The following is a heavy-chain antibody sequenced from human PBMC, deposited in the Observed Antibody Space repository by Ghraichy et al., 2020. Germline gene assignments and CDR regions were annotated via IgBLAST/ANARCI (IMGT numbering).Heavy chain of an antibody. Sequence: TLSLTCTVSGGSISSGGYYWSWIRQHPGKGLEWIGYIYYSGSTYYNPSLKSRVTISVDTSKNQFSLKLSSVTAADTAVYYCARVPHSSGWYVYSFDYWGQGTLVTVSS. CDR2: IYYSGST. CDR3: ARVPHSSGWYVYSFDY. V-gene: IGHV4-31*03. J-gene: IGHJ4*02. D-gene: IGHD6-19*01. CDR1: GGSISSGGYY.